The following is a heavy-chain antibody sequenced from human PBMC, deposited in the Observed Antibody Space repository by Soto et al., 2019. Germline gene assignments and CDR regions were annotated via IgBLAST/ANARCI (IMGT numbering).Heavy chain of an antibody. CDR3: ARETESYSWNDGLMDV. Sequence: EVQLVESGGGLVKPEGSLRLSCAASGFTFSSFTMNWVRQTPEKGLEWISSINSGSSFIYYADSVRGRFTISRDDAKNSLYLQMNSLSAGDTALYYCARETESYSWNDGLMDVWGQGTTVIVSS. CDR1: GFTFSSFT. CDR2: INSGSSFI. D-gene: IGHD1-1*01. V-gene: IGHV3-21*01. J-gene: IGHJ6*02.